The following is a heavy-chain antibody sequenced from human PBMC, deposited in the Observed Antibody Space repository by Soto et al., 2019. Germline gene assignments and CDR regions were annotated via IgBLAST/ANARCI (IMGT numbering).Heavy chain of an antibody. Sequence: GGSLRLSCAASGFTFSSYAMHWVRQAPGKGLEWVAVISYDGSNKYYADSVKGRFTISRDNSKNTLYLQMNSLRAEDTAVYYCARDQTHSGYDFGYWGQGTLVTVSS. J-gene: IGHJ4*02. CDR2: ISYDGSNK. V-gene: IGHV3-30-3*01. CDR1: GFTFSSYA. D-gene: IGHD5-12*01. CDR3: ARDQTHSGYDFGY.